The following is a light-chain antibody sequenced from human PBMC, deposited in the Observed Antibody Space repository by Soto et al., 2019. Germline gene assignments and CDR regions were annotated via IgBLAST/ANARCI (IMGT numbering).Light chain of an antibody. V-gene: IGKV3-15*01. CDR1: QSVSSN. Sequence: EIVMTQSPATLSVSPGERATLSCRASQSVSSNLAWYQQKPGQAPRLLIYGASTRATGIPARFSGSGSGTDFTLTISSRQSEDFAVYYCQQYNNWPAWTFGQGTKVEIK. CDR3: QQYNNWPAWT. CDR2: GAS. J-gene: IGKJ1*01.